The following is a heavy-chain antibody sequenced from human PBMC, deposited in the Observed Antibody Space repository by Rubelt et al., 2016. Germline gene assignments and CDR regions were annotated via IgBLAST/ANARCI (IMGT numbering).Heavy chain of an antibody. J-gene: IGHJ4*02. D-gene: IGHD1-14*01. CDR3: ARGGTSFDH. Sequence: VESGGGLVQPGGSLRLSCAASGFTVSSNYMSWVRQAPGKGPEWVSVIYSGGSTYYADSMKGRFTISRDDSRNTLYLQMNSLRAEDTAVYHCARGGTSFDHWGQGTLVTVSS. CDR1: GFTVSSNY. CDR2: IYSGGST. V-gene: IGHV3-66*01.